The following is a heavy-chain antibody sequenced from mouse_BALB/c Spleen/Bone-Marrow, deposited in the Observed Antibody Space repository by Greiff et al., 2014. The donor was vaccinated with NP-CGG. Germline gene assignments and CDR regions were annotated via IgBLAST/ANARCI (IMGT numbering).Heavy chain of an antibody. V-gene: IGHV1-14*01. D-gene: IGHD1-2*01. CDR1: GYTFTSYV. J-gene: IGHJ3*01. CDR3: AIRQFITTAAWFAY. CDR2: INPYNDGT. Sequence: EVQLQQSGPELVKPGASVTMSCKASGYTFTSYVMHWVKQKPGQGLEWIGYINPYNDGTKYNEKFKCKATLTSDKSSSTAYMELSSLTAEDAADYYCAIRQFITTAAWFAYWGQGTLVTVSA.